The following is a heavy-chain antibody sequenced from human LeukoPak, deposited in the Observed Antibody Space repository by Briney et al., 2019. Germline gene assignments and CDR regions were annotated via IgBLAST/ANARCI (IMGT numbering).Heavy chain of an antibody. D-gene: IGHD3-10*01. CDR3: ARDHATMVRGVPFHYYYMDV. Sequence: SETLSLTCTVSGGSISSYYWSWIRQPPGKGLEWIGYIYYSGSTNYNPSLKSRVTISVDTSKNQFSLKLSSVTAADTAVYYCARDHATMVRGVPFHYYYMDVWGKGTTVTISS. V-gene: IGHV4-59*01. CDR1: GGSISSYY. CDR2: IYYSGST. J-gene: IGHJ6*03.